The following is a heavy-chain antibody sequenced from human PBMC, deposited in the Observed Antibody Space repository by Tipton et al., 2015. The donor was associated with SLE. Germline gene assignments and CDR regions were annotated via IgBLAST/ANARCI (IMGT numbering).Heavy chain of an antibody. D-gene: IGHD3-16*01. J-gene: IGHJ4*02. CDR1: GYSLSSGSYY. CDR3: AREGGYGVTTYGAFDS. CDR2: IYYSGTT. Sequence: TLSLTCAVSGYSLSSGSYYWSWIRQHPGKGLEWIGYIYYSGTTYYTPSLQSRVSMSVDTSKNQFSLNLSSVTAADTAVYFCAREGGYGVTTYGAFDSWGLGTMITVSS. V-gene: IGHV4-31*11.